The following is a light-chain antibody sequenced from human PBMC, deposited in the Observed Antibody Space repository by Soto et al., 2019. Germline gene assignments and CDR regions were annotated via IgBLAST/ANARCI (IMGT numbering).Light chain of an antibody. Sequence: DIQLTQSPSFLSASVGEIVTITCRASQGISSYLAWYQQKPGKAPKLLIYDASDLETGVPSRFSGSGSGTGFTFTISSLQPEDFATYYCQQYESLPLTFGQGTLLEVK. CDR1: QGISSY. CDR2: DAS. V-gene: IGKV1-33*01. J-gene: IGKJ5*01. CDR3: QQYESLPLT.